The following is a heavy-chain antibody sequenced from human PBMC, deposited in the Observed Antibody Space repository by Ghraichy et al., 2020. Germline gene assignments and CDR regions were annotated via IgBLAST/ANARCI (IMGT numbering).Heavy chain of an antibody. CDR1: GFTFSSYA. J-gene: IGHJ3*02. CDR3: ARPRRQLVKYDAFDI. CDR2: ISYDGSNK. V-gene: IGHV3-30-3*01. Sequence: GGSLRLSCAASGFTFSSYAMHWVRQAPGKRLEWVAVISYDGSNKYYADSVKGRFTISRDNSKNTLYLQMNSLRAEDTAVYYCARPRRQLVKYDAFDIWGQGTMVTVSS. D-gene: IGHD6-13*01.